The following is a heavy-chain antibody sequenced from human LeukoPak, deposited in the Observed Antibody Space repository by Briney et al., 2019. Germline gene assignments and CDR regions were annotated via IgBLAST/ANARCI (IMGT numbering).Heavy chain of an antibody. V-gene: IGHV4-59*01. CDR1: GGSISSYY. CDR2: IYYSGST. J-gene: IGHJ4*02. CDR3: ARAYDFWSLPPGY. Sequence: RSETLSLTCTVSGGSISSYYWSWIRQPPGKGLEWIGYIYYSGSTNYNPSLKSRVTISVDTSKNQFSLKLSSVTAADTAVYYCARAYDFWSLPPGYWGQGTLVTVSS. D-gene: IGHD3-3*01.